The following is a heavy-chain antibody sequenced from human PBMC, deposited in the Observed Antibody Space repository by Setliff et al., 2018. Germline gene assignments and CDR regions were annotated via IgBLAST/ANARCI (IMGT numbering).Heavy chain of an antibody. V-gene: IGHV3-21*04. CDR2: ISSANNYL. CDR3: ATTRVWIPVLDS. Sequence: PVGSLRLSCAASGFAFASHNMLWVRQAPGKGLEWVAAISSANNYLVYADSVKGRFTISRDNAKNSVYLQMNSLRAEDTAIYYCATTRVWIPVLDSCGQGTLVTVSS. CDR1: GFAFASHN. D-gene: IGHD5-18*01. J-gene: IGHJ4*02.